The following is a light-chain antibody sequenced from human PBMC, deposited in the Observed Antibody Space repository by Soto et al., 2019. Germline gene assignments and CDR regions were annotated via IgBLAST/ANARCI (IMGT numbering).Light chain of an antibody. CDR1: SSDVGGYNY. V-gene: IGLV2-14*03. CDR3: TSFTSSSTWV. CDR2: EVS. J-gene: IGLJ3*02. Sequence: QSALTQPASVSGSPGQSITISCTGTSSDVGGYNYVSWFQQHPGKAPKLKIYEVSNRPSGVSNRFSGSKSGYTASLTISELQAEDEADFYCTSFTSSSTWVFGGVTQLTVL.